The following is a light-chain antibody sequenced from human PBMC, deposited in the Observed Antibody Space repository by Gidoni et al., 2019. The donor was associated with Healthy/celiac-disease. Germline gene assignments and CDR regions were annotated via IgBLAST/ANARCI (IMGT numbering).Light chain of an antibody. CDR1: QSVFYTSNNKNY. J-gene: IGKJ1*01. V-gene: IGKV4-1*01. Sequence: DIVMTQSPDSLAVSPGERATINCKSSQSVFYTSNNKNYIAWYQQKPGQPPKLIIYWASTRESGVPDRFSGSGSGTDFTLTISSLQAEDVEVYYCQEYYSTWTFGQGTKVEIK. CDR2: WAS. CDR3: QEYYSTWT.